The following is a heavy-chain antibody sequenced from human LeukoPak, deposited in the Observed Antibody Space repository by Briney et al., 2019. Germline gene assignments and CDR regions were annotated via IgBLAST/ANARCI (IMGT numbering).Heavy chain of an antibody. Sequence: SETLSLTCAAYGGSFSGYYWSWIRQPPGKGLEWIGEINHSGSTNYNPSLKSRVTISVDTSKNQFSLKLSSVTAADTAVYYCARGGRLYGPGSQYLRYWGQGTLVTVSS. CDR2: INHSGST. D-gene: IGHD3-10*01. CDR1: GGSFSGYY. CDR3: ARGGRLYGPGSQYLRY. J-gene: IGHJ4*02. V-gene: IGHV4-34*01.